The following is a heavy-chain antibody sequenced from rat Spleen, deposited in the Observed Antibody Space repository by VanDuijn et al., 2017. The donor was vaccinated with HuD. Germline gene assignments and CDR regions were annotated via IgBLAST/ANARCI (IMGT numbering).Heavy chain of an antibody. V-gene: IGHV2-30*01. CDR2: IWTGGST. CDR3: ARGSVFFDY. CDR1: GFSLNSYN. J-gene: IGHJ2*01. Sequence: QVQLKESGPGLVQSSQTLSLTCTVSGFSLNSYNVHWVRQPTGKGLEWMGIIWTGGSTNYNSALKSRLSISRDTSKSQVFLNMNSLQTEDTAMYFCARGSVFFDYWGQGVMVTVSS.